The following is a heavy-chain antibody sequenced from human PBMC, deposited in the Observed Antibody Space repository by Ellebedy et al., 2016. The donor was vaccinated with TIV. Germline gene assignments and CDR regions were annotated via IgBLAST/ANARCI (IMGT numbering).Heavy chain of an antibody. D-gene: IGHD2/OR15-2a*01. J-gene: IGHJ6*02. CDR3: ARAGEYCDFPQNCYAMDV. V-gene: IGHV3-53*01. CDR1: GFAVSSNY. CDR2: IYSDGNT. Sequence: PGGSLRLSCAASGFAVSSNYMTWVRQAPGRGLEWVSLIYSDGNTNYADSVRDRFTISRDSSKNTLDLQMNSLRAEDTAVYYCARAGEYCDFPQNCYAMDVWGQGTTVTVS.